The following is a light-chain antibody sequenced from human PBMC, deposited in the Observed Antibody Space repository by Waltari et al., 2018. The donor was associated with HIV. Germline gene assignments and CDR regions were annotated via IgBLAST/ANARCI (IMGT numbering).Light chain of an antibody. V-gene: IGLV2-11*01. CDR1: SSDIGVYNY. CDR2: DVS. Sequence: QSALTQPRSVSGSPGQSVTISCTGTSSDIGVYNYVSWYQQHAGKAPKLVIYDVSKRPSGVPDRFSGSKSGNTASLTISCLQPEDEAYYHCCSYGGRRIFAGGTKLTVL. J-gene: IGLJ2*01. CDR3: CSYGGRRI.